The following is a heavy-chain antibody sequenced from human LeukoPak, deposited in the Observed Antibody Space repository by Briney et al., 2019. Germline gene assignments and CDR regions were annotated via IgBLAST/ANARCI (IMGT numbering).Heavy chain of an antibody. J-gene: IGHJ4*02. CDR3: AREGGYYFDH. D-gene: IGHD6-25*01. CDR1: GFTFGSYG. Sequence: GGSLRLSCAASGFTFGSYGMHWVRQAPGKGLEWVAFISYDRSETYYADSVKGRFSLSRDNSKNTVYLQMNSLRTEDRAVYYCAREGGYYFDHWGQGTLVTVSS. V-gene: IGHV3-30*03. CDR2: ISYDRSET.